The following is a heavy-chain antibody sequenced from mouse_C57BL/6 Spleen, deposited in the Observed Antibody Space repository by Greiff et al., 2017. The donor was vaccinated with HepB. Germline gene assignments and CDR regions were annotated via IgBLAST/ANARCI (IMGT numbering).Heavy chain of an antibody. CDR2: IWSGGST. CDR1: GFSLTSYG. CDR3: ASFYYDYGGFAY. Sequence: VQVVESGPGLVQPSQSLSITCTVSGFSLTSYGVHWVRQSPGKGLEWLGVIWSGGSTDYNAAFISRLSISKDNSKSQVFFKMNSLQADDTAIYYCASFYYDYGGFAYWGQGTLVTVSA. V-gene: IGHV2-2*01. D-gene: IGHD2-4*01. J-gene: IGHJ3*01.